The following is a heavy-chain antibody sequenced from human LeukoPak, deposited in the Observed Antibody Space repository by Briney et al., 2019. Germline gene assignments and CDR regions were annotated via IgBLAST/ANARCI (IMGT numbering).Heavy chain of an antibody. Sequence: GSPRLSCAASGFTFSTYAMSWVRQAPGKGLEWVSGINADDGRTYYADSVQGRFTVSRDNAKNTLYLQISTLRAEDTAVYYCTRYLSGGFDSWGPGTLVTVSS. D-gene: IGHD2-15*01. CDR3: TRYLSGGFDS. CDR2: INADDGRT. CDR1: GFTFSTYA. J-gene: IGHJ4*02. V-gene: IGHV3-23*01.